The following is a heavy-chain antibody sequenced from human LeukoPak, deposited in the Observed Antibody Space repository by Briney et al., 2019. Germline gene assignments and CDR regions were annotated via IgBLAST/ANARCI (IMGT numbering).Heavy chain of an antibody. J-gene: IGHJ5*02. D-gene: IGHD2-2*03. CDR2: IYYSGNT. V-gene: IGHV4-59*08. CDR1: GGSITSYY. CDR3: ARHLGYCGSSGCNSWFDP. Sequence: SETLSLTCTVSGGSITSYYWSWIRQPPGKGLEWIGYIYYSGNTNYNPSLKSRVTISVDTSKNQFSLKLSSVTAADTAVYYCARHLGYCGSSGCNSWFDPWGQGTLVTVSS.